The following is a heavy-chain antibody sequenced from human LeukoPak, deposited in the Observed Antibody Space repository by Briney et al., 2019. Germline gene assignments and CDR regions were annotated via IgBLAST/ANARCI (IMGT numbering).Heavy chain of an antibody. J-gene: IGHJ5*02. CDR3: AREDSGNRGWFDP. CDR1: GGSISSYY. D-gene: IGHD5-12*01. CDR2: MFYRGST. Sequence: SETLSLTCTVSGGSISSYYWSWIRQPPGKGLEWIAYMFYRGSTNYNPSLKSRVTVSLDTSKNQFSLKLSSVTAADTAVYYCAREDSGNRGWFDPWGQGTLVTVSS. V-gene: IGHV4-59*01.